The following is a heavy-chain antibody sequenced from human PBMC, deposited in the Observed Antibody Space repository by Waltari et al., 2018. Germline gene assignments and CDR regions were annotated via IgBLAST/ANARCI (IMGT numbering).Heavy chain of an antibody. D-gene: IGHD3-3*01. CDR2: FYFGGNT. CDR3: ARDGRVTILGGNWFDP. Sequence: QLQLQESGPGLVKPSETLSLTCTVSGDPISSGGYYWGWIRQPPGKGLEWIGSFYFGGNTYYNPSLKSRVTISVDTSKNQFSLKLSSVTAADTAVYYCARDGRVTILGGNWFDPWGQGTLVSVSS. J-gene: IGHJ5*02. CDR1: GDPISSGGYY. V-gene: IGHV4-39*07.